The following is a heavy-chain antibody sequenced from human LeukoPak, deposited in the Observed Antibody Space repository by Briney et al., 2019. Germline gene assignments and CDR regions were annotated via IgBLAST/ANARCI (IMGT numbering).Heavy chain of an antibody. J-gene: IGHJ4*01. Sequence: PSETLSLACTVSGGSISTTGYYWAWIRQPPGKGLEWIASIYYSGSTYYNSSLKSRVTISVDTSRNQFSLKLSSVTAADTALYYCASDKGYSNNYFDYWGQGTLVTVSS. V-gene: IGHV4-39*01. CDR1: GGSISTTGYY. D-gene: IGHD6-13*01. CDR3: ASDKGYSNNYFDY. CDR2: IYYSGST.